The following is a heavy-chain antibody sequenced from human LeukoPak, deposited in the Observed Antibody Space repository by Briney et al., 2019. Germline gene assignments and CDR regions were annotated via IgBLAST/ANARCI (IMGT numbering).Heavy chain of an antibody. J-gene: IGHJ5*02. CDR1: GGSISSYY. Sequence: PSETLSLTCTVSGGSISSYYWSWIRQPPGKGLEWIGYIYYSGNTNYNPSLKSRVTISVDTSKNQFPLKLSSVTAADTAVYYCARKGGGQLVNTRRWFDPWGQGTLVTVSS. CDR2: IYYSGNT. CDR3: ARKGGGQLVNTRRWFDP. D-gene: IGHD6-6*01. V-gene: IGHV4-59*12.